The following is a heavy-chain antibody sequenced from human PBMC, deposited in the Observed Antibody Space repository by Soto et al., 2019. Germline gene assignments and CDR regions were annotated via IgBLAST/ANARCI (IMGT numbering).Heavy chain of an antibody. Sequence: EVRLVESGGGMKRPGESLTLSCAASGFSFDDYGMSWVRQVPGKRLEWVAGINWNGRTKDYVDSVKGRFTISRDTAKSSVYLQMNSLRAEDTALHFCARASPRGRYFDWLIFPLGHWGQGTLVTVSS. CDR1: GFSFDDYG. D-gene: IGHD3-9*01. J-gene: IGHJ4*02. V-gene: IGHV3-20*04. CDR2: INWNGRTK. CDR3: ARASPRGRYFDWLIFPLGH.